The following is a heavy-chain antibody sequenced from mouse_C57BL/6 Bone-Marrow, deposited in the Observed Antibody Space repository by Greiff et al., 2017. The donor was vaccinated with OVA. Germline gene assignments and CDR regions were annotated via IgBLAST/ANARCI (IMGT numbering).Heavy chain of an antibody. CDR1: GFTFSSYA. CDR2: ISSGGDYI. J-gene: IGHJ3*01. D-gene: IGHD2-2*01. V-gene: IGHV5-9-1*02. Sequence: EVQVVESGEGLVKPGGSLKLSCAASGFTFSSYAMSWVRQTPEKRLEWVAYISSGGDYIYYADTVKGRFTISRDNARNTLYLQMSSLKSEDTAMDYCTRDRMVTGGFAYWGQGTLVTVSA. CDR3: TRDRMVTGGFAY.